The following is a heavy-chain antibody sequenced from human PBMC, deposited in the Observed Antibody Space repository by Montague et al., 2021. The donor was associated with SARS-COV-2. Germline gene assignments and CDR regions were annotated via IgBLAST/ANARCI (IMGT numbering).Heavy chain of an antibody. Sequence: TLSLTCTVSGDSINTGNFYWSWIRQPAGKQLEWIGRIFKSGTANYNPPLKGRVTITMDTSKNEFSLKLRYVTAADTAMYFCARGITTGFYPYWFDLWGQGALVTVSS. V-gene: IGHV4-61*02. CDR1: GDSINTGNFY. CDR3: ARGITTGFYPYWFDL. CDR2: IFKSGTA. D-gene: IGHD1-1*01. J-gene: IGHJ5*02.